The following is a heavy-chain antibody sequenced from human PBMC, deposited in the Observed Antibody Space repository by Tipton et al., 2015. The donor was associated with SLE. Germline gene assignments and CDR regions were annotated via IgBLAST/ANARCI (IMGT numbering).Heavy chain of an antibody. CDR3: ARGYCSGGSCSYWYFDL. CDR1: GGSSSGYY. D-gene: IGHD2-15*01. V-gene: IGHV4-34*01. J-gene: IGHJ2*01. CDR2: TNHSGST. Sequence: TLSLTCAVYGGSSSGYYWSWIRQPLGKGLEWIGETNHSGSTNYNPSLKSRVTISVDTSKNQFSLKLSSVTAADTAVYYCARGYCSGGSCSYWYFDLWGRGTLVTVSS.